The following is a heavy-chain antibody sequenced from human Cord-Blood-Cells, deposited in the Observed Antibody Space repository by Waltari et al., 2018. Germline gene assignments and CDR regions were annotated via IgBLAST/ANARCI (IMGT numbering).Heavy chain of an antibody. J-gene: IGHJ5*02. CDR1: GGSTCSSSFY. D-gene: IGHD3-3*01. Sequence: QLQLQESGPGLEKPPETLSLTCTVPGGSTCSSSFYGGWIRHPPGKGLEWIGSIYYSGSTYYNPALKSRVTISVDTSKNQFSLKLSSVTAADTAVYYCARVQENYDFWSGYNWFDPWGQGTLVTVSS. V-gene: IGHV4-39*01. CDR2: IYYSGST. CDR3: ARVQENYDFWSGYNWFDP.